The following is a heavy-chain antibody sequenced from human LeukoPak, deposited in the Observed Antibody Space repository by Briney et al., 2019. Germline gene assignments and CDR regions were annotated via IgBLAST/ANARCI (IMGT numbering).Heavy chain of an antibody. CDR2: IYTSGST. CDR1: GGSISSYY. CDR3: ARDSYYYGSGSYYPGFYFDY. J-gene: IGHJ4*02. V-gene: IGHV4-4*07. Sequence: SETLSLTCTVSGGSISSYYWSWIRQPAGKGLEWIGRIYTSGSTNYNPSLKSRVTISVDTSKNQFSLKLSSVTAADTAVYYCARDSYYYGSGSYYPGFYFDYWGQGTLVTVSS. D-gene: IGHD3-10*01.